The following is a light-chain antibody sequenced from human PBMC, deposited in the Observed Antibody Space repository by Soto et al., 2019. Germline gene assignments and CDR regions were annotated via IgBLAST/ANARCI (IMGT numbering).Light chain of an antibody. J-gene: IGKJ4*01. V-gene: IGKV3-20*01. CDR2: GAS. CDR3: QQYSDSPLT. Sequence: EIVLTQSPGTLSLSPGERATLSCRASQTVRTNYLAWFQHKPGRAPRLLIYGASSMATGIPDRFSGSGSGPNFTLTINRLEPEDFAVYFCQQYSDSPLTFGGGTKVEIK. CDR1: QTVRTNY.